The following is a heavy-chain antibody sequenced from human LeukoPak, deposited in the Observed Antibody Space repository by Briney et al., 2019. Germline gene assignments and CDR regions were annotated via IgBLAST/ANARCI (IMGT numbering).Heavy chain of an antibody. D-gene: IGHD1-26*01. CDR3: ARDGSRSGSYSPGRAAFDI. J-gene: IGHJ3*02. CDR1: GFTFRSYE. V-gene: IGHV3-48*03. CDR2: ISSSGSTI. Sequence: QPGGSLRLSCAASGFTFRSYEMNWVRQAPGKGLEWVSYISSSGSTIYYADSVKGRFTISRDNAKNSLYLQMNSLRAEDTALYYCARDGSRSGSYSPGRAAFDIWGQGTMVTVSS.